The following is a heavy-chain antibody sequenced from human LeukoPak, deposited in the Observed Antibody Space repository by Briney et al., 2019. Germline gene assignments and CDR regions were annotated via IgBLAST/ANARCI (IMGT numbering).Heavy chain of an antibody. V-gene: IGHV3-9*01. J-gene: IGHJ4*02. D-gene: IGHD6-13*01. CDR2: ISWNSAMI. Sequence: GGSLRLSCAASGFTFDDYAMHWVRQGPGKGLEWVSGISWNSAMIAYADSVKGRFTISRDNAKNSLYLQMNSLRAEDTAIYYCARSIPYGTTWYGRSDYWGQGTLVTVSS. CDR1: GFTFDDYA. CDR3: ARSIPYGTTWYGRSDY.